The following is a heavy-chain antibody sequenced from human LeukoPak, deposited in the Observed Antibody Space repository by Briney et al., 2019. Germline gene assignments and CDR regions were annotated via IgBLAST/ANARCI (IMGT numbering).Heavy chain of an antibody. Sequence: PSETLSLTCTVSGGSISSSSYYSGWIRQPPRKGLEWIGSMYDSGGTYYNPSLKSRVTISVDTSKNQFSLKLSSVTAADTAVYYCASVDYAAYYQFDNWGQGTLVTVSS. V-gene: IGHV4-39*01. J-gene: IGHJ4*02. CDR1: GGSISSSSYY. CDR3: ASVDYAAYYQFDN. D-gene: IGHD2-21*01. CDR2: MYDSGGT.